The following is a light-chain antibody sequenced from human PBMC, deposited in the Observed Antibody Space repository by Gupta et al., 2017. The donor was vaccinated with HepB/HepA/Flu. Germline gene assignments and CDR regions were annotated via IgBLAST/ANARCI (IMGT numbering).Light chain of an antibody. CDR3: QHRHNWPLT. J-gene: IGKJ4*01. CDR1: ENVDNK. Sequence: EVVLTQSPATLSLSPGERASLSCRASENVDNKLAWYHQRPGQPPTFLIYDASGRATGVPARFSGSGSGTDFTLNIDRLEPEDIGVYYCQHRHNWPLTFGGGTKVEI. V-gene: IGKV3-11*01. CDR2: DAS.